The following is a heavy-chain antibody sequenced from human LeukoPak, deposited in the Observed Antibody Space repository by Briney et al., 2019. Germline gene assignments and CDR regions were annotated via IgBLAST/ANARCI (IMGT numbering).Heavy chain of an antibody. D-gene: IGHD4-17*01. J-gene: IGHJ5*02. V-gene: IGHV3-48*03. Sequence: GRSLRLSCAASRFTFSSYEMNWVRQAPGNGLDWGSYISSSGSTIYYADSVKGRFTISRDNAKNSLYLQMNSLRAEDTAVYYCARVSLDYGDYAFDPWGQGTLVTVSS. CDR2: ISSSGSTI. CDR3: ARVSLDYGDYAFDP. CDR1: RFTFSSYE.